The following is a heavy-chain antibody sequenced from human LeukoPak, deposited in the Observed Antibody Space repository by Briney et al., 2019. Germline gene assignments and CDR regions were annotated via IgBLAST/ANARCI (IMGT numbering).Heavy chain of an antibody. Sequence: SETLSLTCAVYGGSFSGYYWSWIRQPPGKGLEWIGEINHSGSTNYNPSLKSRVTISIDTSKNQFSLKLTPVTAADTAVYYCARGDSSTWYLHYWGQGTLVTVSS. D-gene: IGHD6-13*01. CDR3: ARGDSSTWYLHY. J-gene: IGHJ4*02. CDR1: GGSFSGYY. V-gene: IGHV4-34*01. CDR2: INHSGST.